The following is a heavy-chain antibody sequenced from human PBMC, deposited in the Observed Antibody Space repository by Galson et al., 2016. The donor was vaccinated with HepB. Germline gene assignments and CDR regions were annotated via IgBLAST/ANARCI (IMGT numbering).Heavy chain of an antibody. J-gene: IGHJ4*02. V-gene: IGHV3-53*01. D-gene: IGHD2-2*01. CDR2: IHSGGTT. Sequence: SLRLSCAASGLTFRSYAFSWLRQAPGKGLEWVSIIHSGGTTYYADSVKGRFTTSKDNTKNTLYRQMNNLRAEDTTVYYCARAPVTSTTCCYYFDYLGQGTLVTASS. CDR3: ARAPVTSTTCCYYFDY. CDR1: GLTFRSYA.